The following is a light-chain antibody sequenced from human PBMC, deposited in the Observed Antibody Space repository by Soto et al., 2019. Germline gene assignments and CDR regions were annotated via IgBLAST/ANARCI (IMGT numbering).Light chain of an antibody. Sequence: QSALTQPPSASGSPGQSVTISCTGTSSDVGGHNYVSWYQQQPGKAPRLMIYEVTKRPSGVPDRFSGSKSGNTASLTVSGLQAEDEADYYCATWDDSFRGLFGGGTKVTVL. CDR3: ATWDDSFRGL. J-gene: IGLJ3*02. CDR2: EVT. CDR1: SSDVGGHNY. V-gene: IGLV2-8*01.